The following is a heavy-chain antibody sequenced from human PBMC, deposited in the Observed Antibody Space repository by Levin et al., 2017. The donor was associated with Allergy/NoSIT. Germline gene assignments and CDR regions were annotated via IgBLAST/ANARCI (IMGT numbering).Heavy chain of an antibody. Sequence: SETLSLTCTVYGGSFSGYYWSWIRQPPGKGLEWIGEINHSGSTNYNPSLKSRVTISMDTSKNQSSLKLSSEIAAERAVYSCAGGTYSPWGRLGIYCYYGMDVWGQGTTVTVSS. CDR1: GGSFSGYY. CDR2: INHSGST. D-gene: IGHD2-15*01. V-gene: IGHV4-34*01. J-gene: IGHJ6*02. CDR3: AGGTYSPWGRLGIYCYYGMDV.